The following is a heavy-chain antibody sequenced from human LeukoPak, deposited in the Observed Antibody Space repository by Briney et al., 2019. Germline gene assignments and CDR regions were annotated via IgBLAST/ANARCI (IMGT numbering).Heavy chain of an antibody. D-gene: IGHD6-19*01. CDR2: IKQDGSEK. J-gene: IGHJ4*02. CDR1: GFTSSSYW. CDR3: ARDRGSSGWYEFDY. Sequence: GGSLRLSCAASGFTSSSYWMSWVRQAPGKGLEWVANIKQDGSEKYYVDSVKGRFAISRDNAKNSLYLQMNSLRAEDTAVYYCARDRGSSGWYEFDYWGQGTLVTVSS. V-gene: IGHV3-7*01.